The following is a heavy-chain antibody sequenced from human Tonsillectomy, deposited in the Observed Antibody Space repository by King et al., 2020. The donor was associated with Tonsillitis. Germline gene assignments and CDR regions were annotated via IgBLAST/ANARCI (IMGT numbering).Heavy chain of an antibody. D-gene: IGHD3-22*01. Sequence: VQLVESGGGLVQPGGSLRLSCAASGFTFSNYAMSWVRQAPGQGLEWVSVIYSGDSSTFYADSVNGRFTISRDDSKNLLYLQMKSLRAEDTAVYYCAKRYTMIVGSTSRGRDVWGQGTTVTVSS. CDR2: IYSGDSST. J-gene: IGHJ6*02. V-gene: IGHV3-23*03. CDR3: AKRYTMIVGSTSRGRDV. CDR1: GFTFSNYA.